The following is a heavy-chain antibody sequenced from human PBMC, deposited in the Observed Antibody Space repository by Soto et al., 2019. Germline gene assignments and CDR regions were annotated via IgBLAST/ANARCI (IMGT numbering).Heavy chain of an antibody. Sequence: SETLSLTCTVSGGSISSISNHYCSWIRLAPGKGLEWIGYISYSGYTSYNPSLKSRVIISVDTSKNQFSLNLTSVTAADTAVYYCARHSSQNFDWLEYWGQGTLVTVS. CDR3: ARHSSQNFDWLEY. D-gene: IGHD3-9*01. J-gene: IGHJ4*02. V-gene: IGHV4-59*08. CDR1: GGSISSISNHY. CDR2: ISYSGYT.